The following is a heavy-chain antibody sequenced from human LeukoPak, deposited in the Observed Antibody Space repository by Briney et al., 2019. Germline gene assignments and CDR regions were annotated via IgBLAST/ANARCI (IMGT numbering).Heavy chain of an antibody. CDR3: NLYYDFWSGYYHDAFDI. CDR1: GFTFSSYA. V-gene: IGHV3-23*01. J-gene: IGHJ3*02. Sequence: GGSLRLSCAASGFTFSSYAMSWVRQAPGKGLEWVSAISGSGGSTYYADSVKGRFTISRDNSKNTLYLQMSSLRAEDTAVYYCNLYYDFWSGYYHDAFDIWGQGTMVTVSS. D-gene: IGHD3-3*01. CDR2: ISGSGGST.